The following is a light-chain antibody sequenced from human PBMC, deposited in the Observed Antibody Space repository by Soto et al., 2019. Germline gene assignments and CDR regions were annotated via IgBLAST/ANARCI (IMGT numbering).Light chain of an antibody. V-gene: IGKV1-9*01. CDR2: TVS. CDR1: QDIRSS. CDR3: QQFNSSPFT. Sequence: DIQLTQSPSFLSASVGDRLTITCRASQDIRSSLAWYQQKPGKAPNRLINTVSTLQSGVPSRFSGSRSGTEFTLTISSLQPEDFATYYCQQFNSSPFTFGGGTKVEI. J-gene: IGKJ4*01.